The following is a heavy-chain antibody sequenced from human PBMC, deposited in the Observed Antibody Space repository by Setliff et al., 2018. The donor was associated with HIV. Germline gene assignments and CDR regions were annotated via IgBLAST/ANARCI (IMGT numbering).Heavy chain of an antibody. CDR1: GSSISSYS. Sequence: PSETLSLTCTVSGSSISSYSWSWIRQPPGKGLEWIGYIYDSGITNYNPSLKSRVTISVDTSKTQFSLKLSSVTAADTAVYYCARRPAFNAFDIWGQGTMVTVSS. J-gene: IGHJ3*02. CDR2: IYDSGIT. CDR3: ARRPAFNAFDI. V-gene: IGHV4-59*08. D-gene: IGHD6-25*01.